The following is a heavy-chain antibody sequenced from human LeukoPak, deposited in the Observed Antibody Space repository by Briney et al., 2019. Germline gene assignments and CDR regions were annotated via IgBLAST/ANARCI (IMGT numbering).Heavy chain of an antibody. CDR1: GGTFSSYA. CDR2: IIPIFGTA. CDR3: ARDRVGATQNWFDP. V-gene: IGHV1-69*01. D-gene: IGHD1-26*01. Sequence: SVKVSCKASGGTFSSYAISWVRQAPGQGLEWMGGIIPIFGTANYAQKFQGRVTITADESTSTAYMELSSLRSEDTAVYYCARDRVGATQNWFDPWGQGTLVTVSS. J-gene: IGHJ5*02.